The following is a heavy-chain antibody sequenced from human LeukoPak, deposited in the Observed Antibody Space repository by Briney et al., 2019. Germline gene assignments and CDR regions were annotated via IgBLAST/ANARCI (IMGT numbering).Heavy chain of an antibody. D-gene: IGHD1-26*01. V-gene: IGHV7-4-1*02. Sequence: ASVKVSCKASGYTFTSYAMNWVRQAPGQGLEWMGWINTNTGNPTYAQGFTGRFVFSLDTSVSTAYLQISSLKAEDTAVYYCARDLLSYSGVARSFAPGKFDPWGQGTLVTVSS. CDR2: INTNTGNP. CDR1: GYTFTSYA. CDR3: ARDLLSYSGVARSFAPGKFDP. J-gene: IGHJ5*02.